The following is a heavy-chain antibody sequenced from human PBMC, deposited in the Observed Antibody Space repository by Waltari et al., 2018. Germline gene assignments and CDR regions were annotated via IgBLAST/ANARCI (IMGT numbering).Heavy chain of an antibody. CDR2: INHRGST. CDR1: GGSFSGYY. D-gene: IGHD3-22*01. J-gene: IGHJ4*02. CDR3: ARLGKYYDSSGYYQDY. V-gene: IGHV4-34*01. Sequence: QVQLQQWGAGLLKPSETLSLTCAVYGGSFSGYYWSWIRQPPGKGLEWIGEINHRGSTNDNPSLKSRVTISVDTSKNQFSLKLSSVTAADTAVYYCARLGKYYDSSGYYQDYWGQGTLVTVSS.